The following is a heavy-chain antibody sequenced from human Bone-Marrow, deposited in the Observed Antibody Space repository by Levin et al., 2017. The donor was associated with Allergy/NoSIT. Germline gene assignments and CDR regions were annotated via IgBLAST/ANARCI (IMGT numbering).Heavy chain of an antibody. Sequence: GGSLRLSCAASGFTFSNYAMSWVRQAPGKGLQWVSLISATGNSAYYADSVKGRFTISRDNSKNTLHLQMNSLRAEDTAIYYCAKRMTVTTDNYFDYWGQGTLVTVSS. D-gene: IGHD4-11*01. J-gene: IGHJ4*02. V-gene: IGHV3-23*01. CDR1: GFTFSNYA. CDR2: ISATGNSA. CDR3: AKRMTVTTDNYFDY.